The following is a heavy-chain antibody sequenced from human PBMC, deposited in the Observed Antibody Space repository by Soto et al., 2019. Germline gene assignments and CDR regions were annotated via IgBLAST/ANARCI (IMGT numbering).Heavy chain of an antibody. CDR1: GGTFSSQA. J-gene: IGHJ5*02. CDR3: AREETARIWLSRIDP. Sequence: SVKSSCRASGGTFSSQATSWVRQAPGQGLEGSGETIPIFGTANYAQMFPGRVTITSDKTTSTAYMELSSLRSEDTAVYYCAREETARIWLSRIDPWGQGTLVTVST. CDR2: TIPIFGTA. D-gene: IGHD5-18*01. V-gene: IGHV1-69*06.